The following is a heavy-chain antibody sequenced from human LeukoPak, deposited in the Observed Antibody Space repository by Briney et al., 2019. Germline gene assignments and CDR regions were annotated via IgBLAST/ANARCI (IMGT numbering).Heavy chain of an antibody. CDR3: ATEIAVAGTNWFDP. CDR1: GYTLTELS. Sequence: ASVKVSCKVSGYTLTELSMHWVRQAPGKGLEWMGGFDPEDGETIYAQKFQGRVTMTEDTSTDTAYMELSSLRSEDTAVYYCATEIAVAGTNWFDPWGQGTLVTVSS. J-gene: IGHJ5*02. D-gene: IGHD6-19*01. V-gene: IGHV1-24*01. CDR2: FDPEDGET.